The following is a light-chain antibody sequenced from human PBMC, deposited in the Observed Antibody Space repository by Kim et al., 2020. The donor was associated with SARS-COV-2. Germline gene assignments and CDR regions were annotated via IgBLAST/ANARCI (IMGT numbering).Light chain of an antibody. CDR1: SSNIGSNT. Sequence: GQGVTISCSGSSSNIGSNTVNWYQQHPGTAPNLLIYSNNQRPSGVPDRFSGSKSGTSASLAISGLQSEDEADYYCAAWDDSLNGRVFGGGTKLTVL. CDR2: SNN. CDR3: AAWDDSLNGRV. V-gene: IGLV1-44*01. J-gene: IGLJ3*02.